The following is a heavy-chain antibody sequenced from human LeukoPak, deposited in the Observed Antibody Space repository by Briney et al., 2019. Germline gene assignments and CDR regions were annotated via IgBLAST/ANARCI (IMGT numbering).Heavy chain of an antibody. CDR1: GGSISSYY. V-gene: IGHV4-59*08. Sequence: PSETLSLTCTVSGGSISSYYWTWIRQPPGKGLEWIGYIYYTGATSYNPSLKSRVTISVDTSKKQFSLKLTSVTAADTAVYYCASGYSYGPFDYWAQGTLVTVSS. CDR3: ASGYSYGPFDY. J-gene: IGHJ4*02. CDR2: IYYTGAT. D-gene: IGHD5-18*01.